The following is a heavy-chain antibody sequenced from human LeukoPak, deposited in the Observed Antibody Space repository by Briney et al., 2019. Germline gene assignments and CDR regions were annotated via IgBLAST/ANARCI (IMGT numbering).Heavy chain of an antibody. V-gene: IGHV3-33*01. Sequence: TGGSLRLSCAGSGFTFGGYGMHWFRQTPGKGLEWVAVIAYDGSRAFYADSVKGRFTISRDNSKNTMSVQMDDLRAEDTAVYYCTRYNNDHFDYWGQGTLVNVSS. CDR3: TRYNNDHFDY. CDR1: GFTFGGYG. J-gene: IGHJ4*02. D-gene: IGHD1-14*01. CDR2: IAYDGSRA.